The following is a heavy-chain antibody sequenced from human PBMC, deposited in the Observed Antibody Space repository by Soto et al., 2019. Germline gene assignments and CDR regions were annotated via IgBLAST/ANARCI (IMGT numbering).Heavy chain of an antibody. Sequence: VGSLRLSCAASGFTFSSYEMNWVRQAPGKGLEWVSYISSSGSIIYYADSVKGRFTISRDDAKNSLYLQMNSLRAEDTGVYYCARESYCNSTSCHNNFDYWGQGTLVTVSS. J-gene: IGHJ4*02. CDR2: ISSSGSII. CDR1: GFTFSSYE. V-gene: IGHV3-48*03. D-gene: IGHD2-2*02. CDR3: ARESYCNSTSCHNNFDY.